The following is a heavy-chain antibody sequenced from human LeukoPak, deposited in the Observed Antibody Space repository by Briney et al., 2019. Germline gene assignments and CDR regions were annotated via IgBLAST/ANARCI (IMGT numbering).Heavy chain of an antibody. D-gene: IGHD2-15*01. V-gene: IGHV3-15*01. CDR3: TTRYCSGGRCDY. J-gene: IGHJ4*02. Sequence: GGSLRLSCAASGFTFSNAWMNWVRQAPGKGLEWVGRIKSKTDGGTTDYAAPVKGRFTISRDESKTKLYLQMNSLKTEDTAVYYCTTRYCSGGRCDYWGQGTLVTVSS. CDR2: IKSKTDGGTT. CDR1: GFTFSNAW.